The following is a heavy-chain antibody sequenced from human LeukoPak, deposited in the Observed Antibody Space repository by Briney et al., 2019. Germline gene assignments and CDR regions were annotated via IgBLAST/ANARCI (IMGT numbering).Heavy chain of an antibody. CDR2: ISYGGIDE. D-gene: IGHD4/OR15-4a*01. CDR3: AANTSPVGFYLGY. Sequence: GGSLRLSCAASGITLSHYGVHWVRQAPGRGLEWVAAISYGGIDEFYADSVKGRFTISRDDSKNTLSLQINSLRPEDTAVYYCAANTSPVGFYLGYWGQGTLVTVSS. J-gene: IGHJ4*02. CDR1: GITLSHYG. V-gene: IGHV3-30*03.